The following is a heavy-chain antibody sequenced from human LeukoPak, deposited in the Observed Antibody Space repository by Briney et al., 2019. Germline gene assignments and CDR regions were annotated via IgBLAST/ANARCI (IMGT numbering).Heavy chain of an antibody. V-gene: IGHV4-39*01. Sequence: SETLSLTCTVSGGSVSSSHYWGWIRQPPGKGLEWIGSIYYSGSTNYNPSLKSRVTISVDTSKNQFSLKLSSVTAADTAVYYCARQLTTVSTDWYFDLWGRGTLVTVSS. CDR1: GGSVSSSHY. D-gene: IGHD4-17*01. J-gene: IGHJ2*01. CDR2: IYYSGST. CDR3: ARQLTTVSTDWYFDL.